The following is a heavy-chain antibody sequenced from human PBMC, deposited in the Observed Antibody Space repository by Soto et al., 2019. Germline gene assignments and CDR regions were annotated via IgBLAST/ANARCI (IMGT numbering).Heavy chain of an antibody. Sequence: GASVKVSCKASGGTFSSYAISWVRQAPGQGLEWMGGIIPIFGTANYAQKFQGRVTITADESTSTAYMELSSLRSEDTAVYYCASKLERRRGLHAFDIWGQGTMVTVSS. CDR1: GGTFSSYA. D-gene: IGHD1-1*01. CDR2: IIPIFGTA. V-gene: IGHV1-69*13. CDR3: ASKLERRRGLHAFDI. J-gene: IGHJ3*02.